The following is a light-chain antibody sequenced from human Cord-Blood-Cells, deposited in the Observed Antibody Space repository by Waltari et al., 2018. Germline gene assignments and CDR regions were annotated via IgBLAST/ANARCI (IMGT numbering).Light chain of an antibody. V-gene: IGLV2-14*01. CDR3: SSYTSRRTLYV. Sequence: QSALPHPTSVSGSPGQSITISCTGTSRDVGGYNYVSWYHQHPGKAPKPMIYEVSNRPSGVSNRFSGSKSGNTASLTISGLQAEDEADYYCSSYTSRRTLYVFGTGTKVTVL. CDR2: EVS. J-gene: IGLJ1*01. CDR1: SRDVGGYNY.